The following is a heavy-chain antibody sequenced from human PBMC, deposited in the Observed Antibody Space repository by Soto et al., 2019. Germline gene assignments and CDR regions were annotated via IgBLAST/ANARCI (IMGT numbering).Heavy chain of an antibody. CDR3: ARDRGGIVGATTRISSYFDY. Sequence: GGSLRLSCAASGFTFSSYGMHWVRQAPGKGLEWVAVIWYDGSNKYYADSVKGRFTISRDNSKNTLYLQMNSLRAEDTAVYYCARDRGGIVGATTRISSYFDYWGQGTLVTVSS. D-gene: IGHD1-26*01. CDR2: IWYDGSNK. V-gene: IGHV3-33*01. CDR1: GFTFSSYG. J-gene: IGHJ4*02.